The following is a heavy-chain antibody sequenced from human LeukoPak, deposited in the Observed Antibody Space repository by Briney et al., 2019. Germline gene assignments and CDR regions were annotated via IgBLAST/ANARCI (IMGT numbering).Heavy chain of an antibody. J-gene: IGHJ3*02. D-gene: IGHD1-14*01. V-gene: IGHV3-21*01. CDR3: ARDEGSQPRNDAFDI. CDR1: GFTFGSYS. CDR2: ISSRSSNI. Sequence: PGGSLRLSCAASGFTFGSYSMNWVHQALGKGLEWVSSISSRSSNIYHADSVKGRFTISRDNAKNSLYLQMNSLRAEDTAVYYCARDEGSQPRNDAFDIWGQGTMVTVSS.